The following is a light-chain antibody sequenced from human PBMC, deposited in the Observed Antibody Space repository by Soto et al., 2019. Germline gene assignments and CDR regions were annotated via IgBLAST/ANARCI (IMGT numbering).Light chain of an antibody. CDR2: AAS. CDR1: QGSSTY. CDR3: QQSYSTTWT. V-gene: IGKV1-39*01. Sequence: DLQMTQSPSSLSAPVRDKFAINCRASQGSSTYLSWSQQKPGTAPKLLIYAASRLQSGVPSRFSGSGSEKDFTLTVSSLQPEDFATYSCQQSYSTTWTFGQGTKVDIK. J-gene: IGKJ1*01.